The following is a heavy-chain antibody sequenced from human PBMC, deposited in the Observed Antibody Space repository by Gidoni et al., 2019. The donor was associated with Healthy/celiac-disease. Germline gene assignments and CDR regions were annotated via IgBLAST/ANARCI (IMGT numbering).Heavy chain of an antibody. J-gene: IGHJ4*02. D-gene: IGHD1-26*01. CDR2: IHYSGST. Sequence: QLQLQVSGPGLVKPSETLSLTCTVSGGSISSSSYYWGWIRPPPGKGLEWIGSIHYSGSTYYNPSLKSRVTISVDTSKNQFSLKLSSVTAADTAVYYCARDYSGSYFDYWGQGTLVTVSS. CDR1: GGSISSSSYY. CDR3: ARDYSGSYFDY. V-gene: IGHV4-39*01.